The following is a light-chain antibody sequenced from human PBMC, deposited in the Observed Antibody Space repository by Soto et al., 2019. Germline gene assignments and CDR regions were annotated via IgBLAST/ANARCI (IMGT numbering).Light chain of an antibody. Sequence: EIVMTQSPATLSVSPGERATLFCRASQTVSSIFLAWYQQKPGQAPRLLIHGASTRATGIPARFSGSGSGTEFTLTISSLQSGDFAVYYCQQYSAWPLTFGGGTKVEIK. V-gene: IGKV3-15*01. CDR1: QTVSSI. J-gene: IGKJ4*01. CDR3: QQYSAWPLT. CDR2: GAS.